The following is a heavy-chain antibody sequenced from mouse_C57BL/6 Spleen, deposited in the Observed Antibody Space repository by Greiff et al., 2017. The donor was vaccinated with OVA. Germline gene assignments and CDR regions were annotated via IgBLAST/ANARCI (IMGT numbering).Heavy chain of an antibody. V-gene: IGHV1-26*01. Sequence: EVKLQQSGPELVKPGASVKISCKASGYTFTDYYMNWVKQSHGKSLEWIGDINPNNGGTSYNQKFKGKATLTVDKSSSTAYMELRSLTSEDSAVYYCARYTTVVGAMDYWGQGTSVTVSS. D-gene: IGHD1-1*01. CDR2: INPNNGGT. CDR1: GYTFTDYY. J-gene: IGHJ4*01. CDR3: ARYTTVVGAMDY.